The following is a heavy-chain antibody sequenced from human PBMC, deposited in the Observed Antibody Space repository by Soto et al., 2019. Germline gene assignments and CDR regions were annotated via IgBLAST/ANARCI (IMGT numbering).Heavy chain of an antibody. D-gene: IGHD1-7*01. V-gene: IGHV4-59*01. CDR2: VYYSGNT. CDR1: GVSISNYY. CDR3: AREGLTGTIGLYYYYGMDV. J-gene: IGHJ6*02. Sequence: PSETLSLTCTVSGVSISNYYWSWIRQPPGKALEWIGYVYYSGNTNYNPSLKTRVTISVDTSKNQFSLKLTSVTAADTAVYYCAREGLTGTIGLYYYYGMDVWGQGTTVT.